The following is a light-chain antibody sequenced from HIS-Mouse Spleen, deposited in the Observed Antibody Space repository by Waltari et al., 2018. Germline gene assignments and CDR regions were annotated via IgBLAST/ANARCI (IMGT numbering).Light chain of an antibody. Sequence: QSVLTQPPSVSGAPGQRVTISCPGSSSNIGAGSDVPWYQHLPGTAHKLLIYGNSNRPSGVPDRFSGSKSGTSASLAITGLQAEDEADYYCQSYDSSLSGSVFGGGTKLTVL. CDR2: GNS. CDR1: SSNIGAGSD. V-gene: IGLV1-40*01. CDR3: QSYDSSLSGSV. J-gene: IGLJ2*01.